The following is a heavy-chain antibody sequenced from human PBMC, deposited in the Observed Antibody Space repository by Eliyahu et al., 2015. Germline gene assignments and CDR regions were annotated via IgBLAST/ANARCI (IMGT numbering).Heavy chain of an antibody. CDR2: IYSGGST. J-gene: IGHJ4*02. Sequence: EVQLVESGGGXXQPGGSLRLSCXASGFTVSSNXXSWVRXAPGKGLEWVSVIYSGGSTYYADSVKGRFTISRDNSKNTLYLQMNSLRAEDTAVYYCAREYRLGGSYSGQGTLVTVSS. CDR3: AREYRLGGSY. CDR1: GFTVSSNX. V-gene: IGHV3-53*01. D-gene: IGHD1-26*01.